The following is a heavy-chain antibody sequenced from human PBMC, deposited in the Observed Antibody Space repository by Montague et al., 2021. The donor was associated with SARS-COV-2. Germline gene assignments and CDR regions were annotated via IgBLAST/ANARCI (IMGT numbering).Heavy chain of an antibody. CDR3: ARGSEYSYHPFDY. CDR1: GASMSGYH. Sequence: SETLSLTCTVSGASMSGYHWGWIRQPAGKALEWIGCIYSNGDTTYNPSLKSRLTMSVDTSERQFSLKMTSVSAADTAIYYCARGSEYSYHPFDYWGHGNLVTVSS. D-gene: IGHD2-15*01. V-gene: IGHV4-4*07. J-gene: IGHJ4*01. CDR2: IYSNGDT.